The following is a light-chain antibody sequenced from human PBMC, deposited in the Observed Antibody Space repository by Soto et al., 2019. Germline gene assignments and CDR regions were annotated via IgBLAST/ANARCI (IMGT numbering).Light chain of an antibody. V-gene: IGKV1-17*03. J-gene: IGKJ4*01. CDR2: DGS. CDR3: QPYNNWRLT. Sequence: DTQMTQSPSAVSASIGDRVIITCRASRDIKNYLAWYHQRPGAAPKLLIYDGSSLHSGVPSTISGSGSGREFTLTISSLQSEDFAVYYCQPYNNWRLTLGGGTKVDSK. CDR1: RDIKNY.